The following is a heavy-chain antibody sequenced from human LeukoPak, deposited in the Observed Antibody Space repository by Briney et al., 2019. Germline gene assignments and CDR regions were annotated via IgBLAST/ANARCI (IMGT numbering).Heavy chain of an antibody. CDR1: GYTXSNYD. CDR2: ISAYNGDT. J-gene: IGHJ4*02. V-gene: IGHV1-18*01. D-gene: IGHD3-22*01. CDR3: ARHYYDSGGYNSAFDY. Sequence: ASVKVSCKASGYTXSNYDITWVRQAPGQGLELMGWISAYNGDTNYAQKLQGRVTMTTDTSTGTAYMELRSLRSDDTAVYYCARHYYDSGGYNSAFDYWGQGTLVTVSS.